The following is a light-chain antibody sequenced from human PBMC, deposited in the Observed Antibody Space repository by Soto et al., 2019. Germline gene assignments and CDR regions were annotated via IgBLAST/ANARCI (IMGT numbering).Light chain of an antibody. CDR3: QQRSNLPPT. V-gene: IGKV3D-20*02. CDR2: GAS. Sequence: EIVLTQSPGTLSLSPGERATLSCRASQSVSSSYLAWYQQKPGQAPRLLIYGASSRATGVPDRFSGSGSRTDFTLTISRLEPEDFAVYYCQQRSNLPPTFGQGTRLEIK. CDR1: QSVSSSY. J-gene: IGKJ5*01.